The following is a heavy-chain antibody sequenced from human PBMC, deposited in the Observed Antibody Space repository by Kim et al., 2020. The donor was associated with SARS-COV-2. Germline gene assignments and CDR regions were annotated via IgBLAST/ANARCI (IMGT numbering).Heavy chain of an antibody. CDR2: TRNKANSYIT. CDR1: GFSIRDYY. V-gene: IGHV3-72*01. CDR3: ARGNPGGGYII. J-gene: IGHJ4*02. D-gene: IGHD1-26*01. Sequence: GGSLRLSCVASGFSIRDYYMDWVRQAPGKGLEWVDRTRNKANSYITEYAASVKGRFIISRDESENSLFLQMDRLQVDDTAVYFCARGNPGGGYIIWGQGT.